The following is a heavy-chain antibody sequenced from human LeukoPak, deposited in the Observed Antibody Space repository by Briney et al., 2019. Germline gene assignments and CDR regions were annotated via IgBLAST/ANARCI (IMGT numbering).Heavy chain of an antibody. CDR2: IYYSGST. Sequence: SETLSLTCTVSGGSISSYYWSWIRQPPGKGLEWIGYIYYSGSTNYNPSLKSRVTISVDTSKNQFSLKLSSVTAADTAVYYCAITYSSGWYGGSNFDYWGQGTLVTVSS. CDR1: GGSISSYY. CDR3: AITYSSGWYGGSNFDY. D-gene: IGHD6-19*01. J-gene: IGHJ4*02. V-gene: IGHV4-59*08.